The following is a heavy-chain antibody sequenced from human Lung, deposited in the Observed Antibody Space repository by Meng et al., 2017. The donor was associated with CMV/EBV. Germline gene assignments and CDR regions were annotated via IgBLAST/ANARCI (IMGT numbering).Heavy chain of an antibody. J-gene: IGHJ5*02. CDR2: ISAYNGNT. V-gene: IGHV1-18*01. CDR1: YG. D-gene: IGHD2-2*02. CDR3: ARDSEDIVVVPAAIGYIWFDP. Sequence: YGIRWLRQDPGQGLEWMGWISAYNGNTTYAQKLQGRVTMTTDTSTSTAYMELRRLRSDDTAVYYCARDSEDIVVVPAAIGYIWFDPWGQGTLVTVSS.